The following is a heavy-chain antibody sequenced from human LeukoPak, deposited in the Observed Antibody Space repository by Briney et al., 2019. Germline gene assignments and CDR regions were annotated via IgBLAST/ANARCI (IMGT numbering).Heavy chain of an antibody. CDR2: ISGSGANT. J-gene: IGHJ4*02. CDR3: AKYPASDGYFDY. Sequence: GGSLRLSCAASGFTFSTYSMSWVRLAPGKGLEWVSGISGSGANTYYADSVKGRFTISRDNSKNTLYLQMNSLRAEDTAVFYCAKYPASDGYFDYWGQGTLVTVSS. V-gene: IGHV3-23*01. D-gene: IGHD6-13*01. CDR1: GFTFSTYS.